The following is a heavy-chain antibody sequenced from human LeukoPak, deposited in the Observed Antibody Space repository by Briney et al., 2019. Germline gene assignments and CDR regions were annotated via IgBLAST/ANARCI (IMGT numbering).Heavy chain of an antibody. D-gene: IGHD5-18*01. CDR3: TTSKAAIAVLDSSYYLDV. CDR2: FSSGGNKT. CDR1: GFTFNTYD. J-gene: IGHJ6*03. Sequence: PGGSLRLSCSASGFTFNTYDIMWLPQAPGKGLEWLSTFSSGGNKTYYADSVKGRFTISRDNSKNTLYLQMNSLKTEDTAVYYWTTSKAAIAVLDSSYYLDVWGKGTTVTISS. V-gene: IGHV3-23*01.